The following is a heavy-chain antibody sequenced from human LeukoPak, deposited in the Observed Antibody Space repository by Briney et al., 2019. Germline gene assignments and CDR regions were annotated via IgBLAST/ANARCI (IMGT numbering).Heavy chain of an antibody. CDR1: GGSISSSSYY. Sequence: SETLSLTCTVSGGSISSSSYYWGWIRQPPGKGLEWIGSIYYSGSTYYNPSLKSRVTISVDTSKNQFSLKLSSVTAADTAAYYCARVTMVRGVYLDYWGQGTLVTVFS. CDR3: ARVTMVRGVYLDY. CDR2: IYYSGST. J-gene: IGHJ4*02. V-gene: IGHV4-39*07. D-gene: IGHD3-10*01.